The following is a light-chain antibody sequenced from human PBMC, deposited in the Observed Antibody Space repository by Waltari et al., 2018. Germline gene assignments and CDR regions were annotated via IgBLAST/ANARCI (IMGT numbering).Light chain of an antibody. CDR2: SAS. V-gene: IGKV3-20*01. CDR3: MHYVCLPGT. J-gene: IGKJ1*01. Sequence: SCRASKSGRRTLKWYQQRPGQAPRLLIYSASSRATEIPDRFSGSGSGTDFSLNISRLEAEDVGVYYCMHYVCLPGTFGQGTKVEIK. CDR1: KSGRRT.